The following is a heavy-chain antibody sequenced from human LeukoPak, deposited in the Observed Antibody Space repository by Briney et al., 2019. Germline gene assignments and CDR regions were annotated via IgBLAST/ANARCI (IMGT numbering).Heavy chain of an antibody. V-gene: IGHV3-30*18. CDR3: AKDPTIRFLEWLLSGNYFDY. J-gene: IGHJ4*02. CDR1: GFTFSSYG. CDR2: ISYDGSNK. Sequence: GGSLRLSCAASGFTFSSYGMHWVRQAPGKGLEWVAVISYDGSNKYYADSVKGRFTISRDNSKNTLYLQMNSLRAEDTAVYYCAKDPTIRFLEWLLSGNYFDYWGPGTLVTVSS. D-gene: IGHD3-3*01.